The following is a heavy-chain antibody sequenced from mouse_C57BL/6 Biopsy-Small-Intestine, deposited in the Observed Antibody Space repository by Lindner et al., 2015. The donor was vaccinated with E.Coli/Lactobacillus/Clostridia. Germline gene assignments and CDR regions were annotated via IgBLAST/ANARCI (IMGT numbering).Heavy chain of an antibody. CDR3: ARDYYYDGSQFPY. CDR1: GYTFTSYV. D-gene: IGHD1-1*01. CDR2: INPYNDGT. V-gene: IGHV1-14*01. J-gene: IGHJ3*01. Sequence: VQLQESGPELVKPGASVKMSCKASGYTFTSYVIHWVKQKPGQGLEWIGYINPYNDGTKYNEKFKGKATLTSDKSSSTAYMELSSLTSEDSAVYYCARDYYYDGSQFPYWGQGTLVTVSA.